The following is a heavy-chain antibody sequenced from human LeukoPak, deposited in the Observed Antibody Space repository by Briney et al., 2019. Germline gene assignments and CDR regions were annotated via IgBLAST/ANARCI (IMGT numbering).Heavy chain of an antibody. CDR1: GGTFSSYT. Sequence: SVKVSCKASGGTFSSYTISWVRQAPGQGLEWMGRIIPILGIANYAQKFQGRVTITADKSTSTAYMELSSLRSEDTAVYYCASRYGRGPADYWGQGTLVTVSS. V-gene: IGHV1-69*02. CDR3: ASRYGRGPADY. J-gene: IGHJ4*02. D-gene: IGHD5-24*01. CDR2: IIPILGIA.